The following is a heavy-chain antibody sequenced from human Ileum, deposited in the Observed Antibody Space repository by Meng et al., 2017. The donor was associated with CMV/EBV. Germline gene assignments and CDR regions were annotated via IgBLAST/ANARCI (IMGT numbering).Heavy chain of an antibody. CDR3: ARGPPLGF. D-gene: IGHD2-2*03. CDR1: GGSMTSGGYY. J-gene: IGHJ4*02. V-gene: IGHV4-31*03. Sequence: QFQLQESGPGLVKPSQTLSLTCTVSGGSMTSGGYYWSWVRQHPGKGLEWIGCIDSSGRTYSSPSLESRLTISGDTSKNQFSLKLTSVTAADTAVYYCARGPPLGFWGQGTLVTVSS. CDR2: IDSSGRT.